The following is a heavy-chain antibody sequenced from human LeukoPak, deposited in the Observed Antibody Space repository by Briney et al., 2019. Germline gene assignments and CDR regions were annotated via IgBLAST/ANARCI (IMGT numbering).Heavy chain of an antibody. V-gene: IGHV3-53*01. J-gene: IGHJ3*02. Sequence: SVMGRFTLSRDNSKNTLDLQMNSLRAEDTAVYYCARASVIGVRVDAFDIWGQGTMVTVSS. CDR3: ARASVIGVRVDAFDI. D-gene: IGHD3-22*01.